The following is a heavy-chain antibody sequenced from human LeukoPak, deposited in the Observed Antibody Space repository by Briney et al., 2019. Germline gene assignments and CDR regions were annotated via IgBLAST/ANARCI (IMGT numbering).Heavy chain of an antibody. V-gene: IGHV4-59*12. CDR3: ARDSGSTGEVKFDP. Sequence: SETLSLTCTVSGGSISSYYWSWIRQPPGKGLEWIGYIYYSGSTNYNPSLKSRVTMSVDTSKNQFSLKLSSVTAADTAVYYCARDSGSTGEVKFDPWGQGTLVTVSS. J-gene: IGHJ5*02. CDR2: IYYSGST. CDR1: GGSISSYY. D-gene: IGHD3-16*01.